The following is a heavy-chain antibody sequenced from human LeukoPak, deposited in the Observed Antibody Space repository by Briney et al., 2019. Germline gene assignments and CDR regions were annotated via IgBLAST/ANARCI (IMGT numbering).Heavy chain of an antibody. CDR3: ARGWYPDYGDSRPYNRSDP. CDR2: IYYSGST. CDR1: GGSISSYD. Sequence: SETLSLTCTVSGGSISSYDWSWIRQPPGKGLEWIGYIYYSGSTNYNPSLKSRVTISVDTSKNQFSLKLSSVTAADTAVYYCARGWYPDYGDSRPYNRSDPWGQGTLVTVSS. J-gene: IGHJ5*02. V-gene: IGHV4-59*01. D-gene: IGHD4-17*01.